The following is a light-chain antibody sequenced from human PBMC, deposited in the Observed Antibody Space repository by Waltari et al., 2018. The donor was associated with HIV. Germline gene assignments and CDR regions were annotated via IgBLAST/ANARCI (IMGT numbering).Light chain of an antibody. CDR3: QSYDTSNPVV. Sequence: NFMLTQPHSVSESPGKTVTISCTRSRGSIARNSVQWYQQRPGSAPTTVIYEDNQGPSGVPDRFSGSIDSSSNSASLTISGLKTEDEADYYCQSYDTSNPVVFGGGTKLTVL. CDR2: EDN. CDR1: RGSIARNS. J-gene: IGLJ2*01. V-gene: IGLV6-57*04.